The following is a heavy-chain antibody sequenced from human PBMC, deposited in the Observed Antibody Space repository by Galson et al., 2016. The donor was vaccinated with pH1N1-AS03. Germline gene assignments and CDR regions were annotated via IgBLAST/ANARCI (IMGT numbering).Heavy chain of an antibody. CDR1: GYIFTSYW. V-gene: IGHV5-51*01. CDR2: IYPGDSDT. CDR3: ARQVRDGYNDYFDY. D-gene: IGHD5-24*01. J-gene: IGHJ4*02. Sequence: QSGAEVKKPGESLKISCKTSGYIFTSYWVAWVRHMPGKGLEWMVIIYPGDSDTRYSPSFQGQVTISADRSINTAYLQWSSLMASDTAIYYCARQVRDGYNDYFDYWGQGILVTVSS.